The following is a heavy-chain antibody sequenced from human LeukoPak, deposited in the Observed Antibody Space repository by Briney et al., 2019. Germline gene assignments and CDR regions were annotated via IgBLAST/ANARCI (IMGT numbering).Heavy chain of an antibody. V-gene: IGHV1-18*01. D-gene: IGHD1-26*01. CDR1: GYTFTTYG. Sequence: ASVKVSCKASGYTFTTYGINWVRPAPGQGLEWMGWISTYDGTTNYAQKLRDRVTMMRDTSTSTAYMELRSLRSDDTAVYYCARDQPRRGPGNHDYWGQGTLVTVSS. J-gene: IGHJ4*02. CDR2: ISTYDGTT. CDR3: ARDQPRRGPGNHDY.